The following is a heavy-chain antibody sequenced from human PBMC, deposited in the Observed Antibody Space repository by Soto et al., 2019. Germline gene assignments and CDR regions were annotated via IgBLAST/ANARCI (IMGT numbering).Heavy chain of an antibody. D-gene: IGHD7-27*01. CDR3: ARKILGSTTRPNYWYFDL. Sequence: EVQVLESGGGLVQPGGSLRLSCAGSGFTFINYAMNWVRRAPGKGLEWVSSISGGGDAAFFPDSVRGRFTISRDNSKNTVTLQMNSLGVDGTAVYYCARKILGSTTRPNYWYFDLWGRGTLVTVSS. J-gene: IGHJ2*01. CDR1: GFTFINYA. CDR2: ISGGGDAA. V-gene: IGHV3-23*01.